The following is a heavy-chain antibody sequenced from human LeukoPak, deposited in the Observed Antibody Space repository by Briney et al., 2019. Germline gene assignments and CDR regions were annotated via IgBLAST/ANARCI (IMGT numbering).Heavy chain of an antibody. CDR2: ISYDGSNK. Sequence: PGKSLRLSCAASGFIFNNNAIHWVRQAPGKGLEWVAVISYDGSNKYYADSVKGRFIISRDNSKNTLYLQMNSLRAEDTAVYYCARAQRDYWGQGTLVTVSS. V-gene: IGHV3-30-3*01. J-gene: IGHJ4*02. CDR1: GFIFNNNA. D-gene: IGHD5-24*01. CDR3: ARAQRDY.